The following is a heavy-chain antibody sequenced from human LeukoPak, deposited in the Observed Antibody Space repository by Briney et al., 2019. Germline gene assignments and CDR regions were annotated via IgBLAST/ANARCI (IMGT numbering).Heavy chain of an antibody. J-gene: IGHJ6*03. D-gene: IGHD4-17*01. CDR3: ARVGGYGDYENYYMDV. Sequence: GGSLRLSCAASGFTFSSYSMNWVRQAPGKGLEWVSSISSSSSYIYYADSVKGRFTISRDDAKNSLYLQMNSLRAEDTAVYYCARVGGYGDYENYYMDVWGKGTTVTVSS. CDR1: GFTFSSYS. CDR2: ISSSSSYI. V-gene: IGHV3-21*01.